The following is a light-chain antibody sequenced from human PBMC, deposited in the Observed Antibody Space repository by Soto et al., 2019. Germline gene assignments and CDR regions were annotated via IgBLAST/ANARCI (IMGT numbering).Light chain of an antibody. CDR1: QSLLQTNGYTY. CDR3: MQALQTPAT. V-gene: IGKV2-28*01. J-gene: IGKJ1*01. Sequence: DIVMTQSPLSLPVTPGEPASISCRSSQSLLQTNGYTYLDWYLQKPGQSPQLLIYLTSIRASGVPDRFSGSGSGTEFTLKISKVEAEDVGVYYCMQALQTPATFGQGTKVDIK. CDR2: LTS.